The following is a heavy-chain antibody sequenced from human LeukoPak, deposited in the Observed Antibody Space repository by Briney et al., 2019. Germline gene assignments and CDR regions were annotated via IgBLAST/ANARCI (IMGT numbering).Heavy chain of an antibody. CDR3: ARGRRWLVRGRPPIPTGFDY. J-gene: IGHJ4*02. V-gene: IGHV4-38-2*02. CDR1: GYSISSGYY. CDR2: IYHSGST. Sequence: PSETLSLTCTVSGYSISSGYYWGWIRQPPGKGLEWIGSIYHSGSTYYNPSLKSRVTISVDTSKNQFSLKLSSVTAADTAVYYCARGRRWLVRGRPPIPTGFDYWGQGTLVTVSS. D-gene: IGHD6-19*01.